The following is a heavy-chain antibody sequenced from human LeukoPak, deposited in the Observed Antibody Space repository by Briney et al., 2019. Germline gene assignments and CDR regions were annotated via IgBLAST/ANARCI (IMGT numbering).Heavy chain of an antibody. CDR2: ISAYNGNT. J-gene: IGHJ6*03. D-gene: IGHD6-13*01. CDR1: GYTFTSYG. V-gene: IGHV1-18*01. Sequence: GASVKVSCKASGYTFTSYGISWVRQAPGQGLEWMGWISAYNGNTNYAQKLQGRVTMTTDTSTSTAYMELRSLRSDDTAVYYCARYFGYSSSQYYYYYYMDVWGKGTTVTVSS. CDR3: ARYFGYSSSQYYYYYYMDV.